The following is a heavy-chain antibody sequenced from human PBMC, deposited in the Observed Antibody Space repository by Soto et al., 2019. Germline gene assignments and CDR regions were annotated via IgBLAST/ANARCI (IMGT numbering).Heavy chain of an antibody. CDR1: GFTFSSYS. V-gene: IGHV3-48*01. CDR2: ISSSSSTI. Sequence: GGSLRLSCAASGFTFSSYSMNWVRQAPGKGLEWVSYISSSSSTIYYADSVKGRFTISRDNAKNSLYLQMNSLRAEDTAVYYCARLTTPYGDYPNYYYMDVWGKGTTVTVSS. CDR3: ARLTTPYGDYPNYYYMDV. D-gene: IGHD4-17*01. J-gene: IGHJ6*03.